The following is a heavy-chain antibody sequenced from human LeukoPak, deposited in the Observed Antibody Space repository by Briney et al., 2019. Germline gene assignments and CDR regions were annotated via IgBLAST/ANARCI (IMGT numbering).Heavy chain of an antibody. CDR2: IKSKTDGGTT. V-gene: IGHV3-15*01. CDR3: TTDYGSGSYHYFNY. D-gene: IGHD3-10*01. J-gene: IGHJ4*02. Sequence: SGGSLRRSCAASGFTFSNAWMSWVRQAPGKGLEWVGRIKSKTDGGTTDYAAPVKGRFTILRDDSKNTLYLQMNSLKTEDTAVYYCTTDYGSGSYHYFNYWGQGTLVTVSS. CDR1: GFTFSNAW.